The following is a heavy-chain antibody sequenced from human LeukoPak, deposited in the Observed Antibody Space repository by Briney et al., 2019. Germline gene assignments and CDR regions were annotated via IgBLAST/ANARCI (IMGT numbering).Heavy chain of an antibody. CDR2: IIPILGIA. J-gene: IGHJ4*02. Sequence: SVKVSCKASGGTFSSYAISWVRQAPGQGLEWMGRIIPILGIANYAQKFQGRVTITADESTSTAYMELSSLRSEDTAVYYCARDGGSSSWALDYWGQGTLVTVSS. CDR3: ARDGGSSSWALDY. D-gene: IGHD6-13*01. V-gene: IGHV1-69*04. CDR1: GGTFSSYA.